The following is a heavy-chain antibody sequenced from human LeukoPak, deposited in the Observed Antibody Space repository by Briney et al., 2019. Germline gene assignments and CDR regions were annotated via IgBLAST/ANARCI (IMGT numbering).Heavy chain of an antibody. V-gene: IGHV1-69*05. J-gene: IGHJ3*02. Sequence: ASVKVSCKASGGTFSSYAISWVRQAPGQGLEWMGGIIPIFGTANYAQKFQGRVTITTDTSTSTAYMELRSLRSDDTAVYYCARGESIAARRFGFSTGNAFDIWGQGTMVTVSS. CDR3: ARGESIAARRFGFSTGNAFDI. CDR1: GGTFSSYA. D-gene: IGHD6-6*01. CDR2: IIPIFGTA.